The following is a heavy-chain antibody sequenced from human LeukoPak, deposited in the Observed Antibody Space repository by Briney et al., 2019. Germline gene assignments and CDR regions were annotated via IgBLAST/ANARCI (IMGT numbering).Heavy chain of an antibody. CDR1: GGTFSSYA. J-gene: IGHJ3*02. V-gene: IGHV1-8*03. Sequence: ASVKVSCKASGGTFSSYAISWVRQAPGQGLEWMGWMNPNSGNTGYAQKFQGRVTITRNTSISTAYMELSSLRSEDTAVYYCARVSGYYDSSGNDAFDIWGQGTMVTVSS. CDR2: MNPNSGNT. D-gene: IGHD3-22*01. CDR3: ARVSGYYDSSGNDAFDI.